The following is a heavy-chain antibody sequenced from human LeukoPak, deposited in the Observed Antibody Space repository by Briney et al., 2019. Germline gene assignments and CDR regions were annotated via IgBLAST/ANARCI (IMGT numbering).Heavy chain of an antibody. CDR1: GYTFSNYY. CDR3: ARDSGWSNYDC. J-gene: IGHJ4*02. Sequence: ASVKVSCKTFGYTFSNYYIHWVRQTPGQGLEWVGQINPRDGTTAYAPKFQGRPTMTRDTSTTTVYLDLGSLTFDDTGIYYCARDSGWSNYDCWGQGALVTVSS. CDR2: INPRDGTT. V-gene: IGHV1-46*01. D-gene: IGHD3-10*01.